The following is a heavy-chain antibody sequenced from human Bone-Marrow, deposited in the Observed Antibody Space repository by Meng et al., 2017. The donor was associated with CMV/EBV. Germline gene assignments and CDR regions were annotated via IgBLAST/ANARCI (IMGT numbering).Heavy chain of an antibody. CDR1: GGSSSGYY. V-gene: IGHV4-34*01. J-gene: IGHJ6*02. CDR3: ARGWYYYGMDV. Sequence: SETLSLTCAVYGGSSSGYYWSWIRQPPGKGLEWIGEINHSGSTNYNPSLKSRVTISVDTSKNQFSLKLSSVTAADTAVYYCARGWYYYGMDVWGQGTTVTVSS. CDR2: INHSGST.